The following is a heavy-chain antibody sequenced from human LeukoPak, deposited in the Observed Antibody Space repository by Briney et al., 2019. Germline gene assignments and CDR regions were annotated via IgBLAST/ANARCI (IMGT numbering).Heavy chain of an antibody. CDR2: IYYSGST. D-gene: IGHD2-8*01. J-gene: IGHJ6*03. CDR3: ARVVLYHYYYYYYMDV. Sequence: SETLSLTCTVSGGSISSSSYYWGWIRQPPGKGLEWIGSIYYSGSTYYNPSLKSRVTISVDTSKNQFSLKLSSVTAADTAVYYCARVVLYHYYYYYYMDVWGKGTTVTVPS. CDR1: GGSISSSSYY. V-gene: IGHV4-39*07.